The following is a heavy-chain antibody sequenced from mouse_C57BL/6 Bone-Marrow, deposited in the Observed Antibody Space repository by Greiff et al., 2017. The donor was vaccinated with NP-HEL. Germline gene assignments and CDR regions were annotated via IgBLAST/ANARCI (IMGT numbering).Heavy chain of an antibody. CDR1: GFSLSTFGMG. J-gene: IGHJ4*01. V-gene: IGHV8-8*01. CDR2: IWWDDDK. Sequence: QVTLKVSGPGILQPSQTLSLTCSFSGFSLSTFGMGVGWIRQPSGKGLEWLAHIWWDDDKYYNPALKSRLTISKDTSKNQVFLKIANVDTADTATYYCARVSYYSNYVDYAMDYWGQGTSVTVSS. D-gene: IGHD2-5*01. CDR3: ARVSYYSNYVDYAMDY.